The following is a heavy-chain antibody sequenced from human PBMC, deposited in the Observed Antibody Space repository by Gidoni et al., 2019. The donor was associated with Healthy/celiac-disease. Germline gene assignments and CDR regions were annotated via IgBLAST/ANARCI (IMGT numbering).Heavy chain of an antibody. CDR3: AHRTGEQLVPYYYYYGMDV. CDR1: GFSLSTSGVG. Sequence: QITLKESGPTLVKPTQTLTLTCTFPGFSLSTSGVGVGWIRQPPGKALEWLALIYWNDDKRYSPSLKSRLTITKDTSKNQVVLTMTNMDPVDTATYYCAHRTGEQLVPYYYYYGMDVWGQGTTVTVSS. J-gene: IGHJ6*02. V-gene: IGHV2-5*01. CDR2: IYWNDDK. D-gene: IGHD6-6*01.